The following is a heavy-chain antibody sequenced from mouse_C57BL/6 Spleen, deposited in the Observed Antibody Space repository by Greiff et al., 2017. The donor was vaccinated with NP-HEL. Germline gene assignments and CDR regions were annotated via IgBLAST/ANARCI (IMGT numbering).Heavy chain of an antibody. V-gene: IGHV1-55*01. CDR1: GYTFTSYW. CDR3: AREGYYYGSSYGYAMDY. Sequence: QVHVKQPGAELVKPGASVKMSCKASGYTFTSYWITWVKQRPGQGLEWIGDIYPGSGSTNYNEKFKSKATLTVDTSSSTAYMQLSSLTSEDSAVYYCAREGYYYGSSYGYAMDYWGQGTSVTVSS. CDR2: IYPGSGST. D-gene: IGHD1-1*01. J-gene: IGHJ4*01.